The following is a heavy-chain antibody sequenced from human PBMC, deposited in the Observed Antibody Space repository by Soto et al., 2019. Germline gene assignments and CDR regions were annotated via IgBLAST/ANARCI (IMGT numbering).Heavy chain of an antibody. CDR3: ASSPHVLLWFGEPGVFDY. V-gene: IGHV3-21*01. J-gene: IGHJ4*02. CDR2: ISSSGSYI. Sequence: EVQLVESGGGLVKPGGPLRLSCAASGFTFTTYSMTWVRQAPGKGLEWVSSISSSGSYIYYADSVKGRFTISRDNAKNSLYLQMNSLRPEDTAVYYCASSPHVLLWFGEPGVFDYWGQGTLVTVSS. D-gene: IGHD3-10*01. CDR1: GFTFTTYS.